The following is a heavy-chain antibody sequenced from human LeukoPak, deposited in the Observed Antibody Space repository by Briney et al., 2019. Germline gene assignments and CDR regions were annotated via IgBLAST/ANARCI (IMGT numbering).Heavy chain of an antibody. Sequence: ASVKVSCKASGYTFTSYYMHWVRQAPGQGLEWMGIINPSGGSTSYAQKFQGRVTMTRDTSISTAYMELSRLRSDDTAVYYCARQGGGKQWLVYWGQGTLVTVSS. D-gene: IGHD6-19*01. CDR3: ARQGGGKQWLVY. V-gene: IGHV1-46*01. CDR2: INPSGGST. CDR1: GYTFTSYY. J-gene: IGHJ4*02.